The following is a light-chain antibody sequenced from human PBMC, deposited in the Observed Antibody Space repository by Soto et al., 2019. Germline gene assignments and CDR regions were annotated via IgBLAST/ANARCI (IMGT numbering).Light chain of an antibody. Sequence: DIQMTQSPSSLSASVGDSVTITYPANAGIRNDLGSYPQKPGKAPKRLIYAVFTLQRGVPSRFSGSEDGTEFTLAISGLQPEDFATCFCLLHNSYTLTFGRGTKVDIK. J-gene: IGKJ4*01. CDR2: AVF. CDR3: LLHNSYTLT. CDR1: AGIRND. V-gene: IGKV1-17*01.